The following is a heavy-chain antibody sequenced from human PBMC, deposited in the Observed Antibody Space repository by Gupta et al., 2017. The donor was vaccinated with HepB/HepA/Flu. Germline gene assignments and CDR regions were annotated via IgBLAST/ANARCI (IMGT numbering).Heavy chain of an antibody. D-gene: IGHD2-2*01. V-gene: IGHV4-34*01. J-gene: IGHJ4*02. CDR2: INHSGST. CDR1: GGSFSGYY. Sequence: QVQLQQWGAGLLKPSETLSLTCAAYGGSFSGYYWSWIRKPPGKGLEWIGEINHSGSTNYNPSLKSRVTISVDTSKNQFSLKLSSVTAADTAVYYCARGVVVVPAAPPYYFDYWGQGTLVTVSS. CDR3: ARGVVVVPAAPPYYFDY.